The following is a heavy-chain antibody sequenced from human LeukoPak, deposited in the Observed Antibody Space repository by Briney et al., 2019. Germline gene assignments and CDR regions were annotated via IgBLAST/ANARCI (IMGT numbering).Heavy chain of an antibody. J-gene: IGHJ4*02. CDR2: IHPEGNEK. Sequence: GGSLRLSCAVSGFSFTNFWMSWVRQAPGRGLEWVANIHPEGNEKYHVESVKGRFTISRDNTKNLLFLQMNGLRVEDTAVYYCARGDAFSGDHWAQGTLVTVFS. CDR1: GFSFTNFW. V-gene: IGHV3-7*04. CDR3: ARGDAFSGDH.